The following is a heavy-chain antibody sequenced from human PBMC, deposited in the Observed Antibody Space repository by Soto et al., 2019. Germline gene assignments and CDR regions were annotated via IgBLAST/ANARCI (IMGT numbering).Heavy chain of an antibody. J-gene: IGHJ4*02. CDR1: GFTFSSYG. D-gene: IGHD3-22*01. CDR3: ARGDSYYYDSSGYDY. CDR2: IWYDGSNK. V-gene: IGHV3-33*01. Sequence: GGSLRLSCAASGFTFSSYGMHWVRQAPGKGLEWVAVIWYDGSNKYYADSVKGRFTISRDNSKNTPYLQMNSLRAEDTAVYYCARGDSYYYDSSGYDYWGQGTLVTVSS.